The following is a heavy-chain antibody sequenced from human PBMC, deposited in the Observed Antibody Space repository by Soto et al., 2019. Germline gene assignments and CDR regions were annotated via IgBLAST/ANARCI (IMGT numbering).Heavy chain of an antibody. CDR3: ARLASVAYCGGDCYSFWFDP. D-gene: IGHD2-21*02. Sequence: GASVKVSCKASGYTFTSYGISWVRQAPGQGLEWMGWISAYNGTTNYAQKLQGRVTMTTDTSTSTAYMELRSLRSDDTAVYYCARLASVAYCGGDCYSFWFDPWGQGTLVTVSS. J-gene: IGHJ5*02. CDR1: GYTFTSYG. V-gene: IGHV1-18*01. CDR2: ISAYNGTT.